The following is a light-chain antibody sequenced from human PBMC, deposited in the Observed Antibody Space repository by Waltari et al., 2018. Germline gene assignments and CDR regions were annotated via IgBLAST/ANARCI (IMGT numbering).Light chain of an antibody. CDR3: QSYDSSLSGSV. V-gene: IGLV1-40*01. CDR2: GNS. Sequence: QSVLTQPPSVSGAPGQRVTISCTGSSSNIGTGYDVHWYQQLPGTAPKLLLYGNSNPPAGVPVRFSGSKSGTSASLAITGLQAEDEADYYCQSYDSSLSGSVFGGGTKLTVL. J-gene: IGLJ2*01. CDR1: SSNIGTGYD.